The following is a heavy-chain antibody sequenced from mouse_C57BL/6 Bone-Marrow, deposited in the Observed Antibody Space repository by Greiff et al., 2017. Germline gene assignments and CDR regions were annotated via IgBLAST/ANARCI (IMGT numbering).Heavy chain of an antibody. J-gene: IGHJ2*01. CDR2: ISDGGSYT. D-gene: IGHD1-1*01. CDR1: GFTFSSYA. V-gene: IGHV5-4*01. Sequence: EVKLMESGGGLVKPGGSLKLSCAASGFTFSSYAMPWVRQTPEKRLEWVATISDGGSYTYYPDNVKGRFTISRDNAKNNLYLQMSHLKSEDTAMYYCARDRYYYGSSPYYFDYWGQGTTLTVSS. CDR3: ARDRYYYGSSPYYFDY.